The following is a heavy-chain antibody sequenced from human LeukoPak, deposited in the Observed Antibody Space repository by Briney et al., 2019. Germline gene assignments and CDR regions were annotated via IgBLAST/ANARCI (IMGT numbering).Heavy chain of an antibody. D-gene: IGHD2-21*01. J-gene: IGHJ3*02. Sequence: GGSLRLSCAASGFTFSSYSMNWVRQAPGKGLEWVSSISSSSSYIYYADSVKGRFTISRDNSKHTLYLQMNSLRADDTAVYYCAKAPSHGVNDAFDIWGQGTMVTFSS. CDR3: AKAPSHGVNDAFDI. V-gene: IGHV3-21*04. CDR2: ISSSSSYI. CDR1: GFTFSSYS.